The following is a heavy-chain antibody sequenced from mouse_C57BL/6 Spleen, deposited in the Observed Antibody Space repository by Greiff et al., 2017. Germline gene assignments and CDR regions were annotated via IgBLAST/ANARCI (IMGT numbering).Heavy chain of an antibody. J-gene: IGHJ4*01. D-gene: IGHD2-1*01. CDR2: IYPRSGNT. CDR3: LYYGNYGGAMDY. V-gene: IGHV1-81*01. Sequence: QVQLQQSGAELARPGASVKLSCKASGYTFTSYGISWVKQRTGQGLEWIGEIYPRSGNTYYNEKFKGKATLTADKSSSTASMELRSLSSEDSAVYFALYYGNYGGAMDYWGQGTSVTVSS. CDR1: GYTFTSYG.